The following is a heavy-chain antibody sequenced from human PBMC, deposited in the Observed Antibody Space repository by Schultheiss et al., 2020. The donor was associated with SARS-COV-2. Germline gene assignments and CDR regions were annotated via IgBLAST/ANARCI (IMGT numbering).Heavy chain of an antibody. CDR3: ARDRGTYYYGSGTGGMDV. CDR1: GFTFSNAW. J-gene: IGHJ6*02. CDR2: IKQDGTEK. V-gene: IGHV3-7*01. D-gene: IGHD3-10*01. Sequence: GGSLRLSCAASGFTFSNAWMSWVRQAPGKGLEWVANIKQDGTEKYYVDSVKGRFTISRDNAKNSLYLQMNSLRAEDTAVYYCARDRGTYYYGSGTGGMDVWGQGTTVTVSS.